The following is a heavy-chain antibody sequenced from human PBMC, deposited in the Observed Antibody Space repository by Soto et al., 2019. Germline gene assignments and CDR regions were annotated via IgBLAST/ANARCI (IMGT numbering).Heavy chain of an antibody. V-gene: IGHV4-34*01. Sequence: QVQLQQWGAGLLKPSETLSLTCAVYGGSFSSYYWSWIRQPPGKGLEWIGEINHSGSTNYNPSLKSRVTISVDTSKNQFSLKLSSVTAADTAVYYCARVITMVRGVTTKYYFDYWGQGTLVTVSS. CDR2: INHSGST. CDR3: ARVITMVRGVTTKYYFDY. CDR1: GGSFSSYY. J-gene: IGHJ4*02. D-gene: IGHD3-10*01.